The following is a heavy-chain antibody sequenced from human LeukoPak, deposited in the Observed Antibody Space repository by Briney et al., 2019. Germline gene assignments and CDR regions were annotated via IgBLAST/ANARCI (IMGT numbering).Heavy chain of an antibody. V-gene: IGHV1-24*01. Sequence: SVKVFCKVSGYTLTELSMHWVRQAPGKGLEWMGGFDPEDGETIYAQKFQGRVTMTEDTSTDTAYMELSSLRSEDTAVYYCATAYYYDSSGYSLNLNYWGQGTLVTVSS. CDR2: FDPEDGET. D-gene: IGHD3-22*01. J-gene: IGHJ4*02. CDR1: GYTLTELS. CDR3: ATAYYYDSSGYSLNLNY.